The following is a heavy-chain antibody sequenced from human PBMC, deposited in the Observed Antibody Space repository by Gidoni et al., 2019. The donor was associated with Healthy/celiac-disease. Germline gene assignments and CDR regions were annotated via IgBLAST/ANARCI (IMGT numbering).Heavy chain of an antibody. CDR2: ISSSSSYI. J-gene: IGHJ4*02. D-gene: IGHD3-22*01. V-gene: IGHV3-21*01. Sequence: EVQLVESGGGLVKPGGSLRLSWEASGLSFSRYSMNWVRKAPGKGLEWVSSISSSSSYIYYADSVKGRFTISRDNAKNSLYLQMNSLRAEDTAVYYCARGGSSGYYPSNYFDYWGQGTLVTVSS. CDR1: GLSFSRYS. CDR3: ARGGSSGYYPSNYFDY.